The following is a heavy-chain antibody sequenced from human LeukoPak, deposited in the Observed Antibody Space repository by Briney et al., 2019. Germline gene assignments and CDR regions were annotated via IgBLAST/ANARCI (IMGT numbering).Heavy chain of an antibody. Sequence: SVKVSRNASGGTFSSYAISWVRQAPGQGLEWMGRIIPIFGTANYAHNFQGRGTITTDEPTRQAYMELSSLRSEDTAVYYCARDGTYYYDSSGYYYFDYWGQGTLVTVSS. CDR1: GGTFSSYA. CDR2: IIPIFGTA. J-gene: IGHJ4*02. CDR3: ARDGTYYYDSSGYYYFDY. V-gene: IGHV1-69*05. D-gene: IGHD3-22*01.